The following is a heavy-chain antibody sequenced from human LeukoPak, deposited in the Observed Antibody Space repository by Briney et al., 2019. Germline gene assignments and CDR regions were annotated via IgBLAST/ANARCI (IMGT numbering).Heavy chain of an antibody. V-gene: IGHV3-48*03. J-gene: IGHJ4*02. CDR3: ARVPYNDIWGSYGGDYYFDY. CDR2: ISSSGSTI. CDR1: VFTFSSYE. Sequence: GGSLRLSCAASVFTFSSYETNWVRQAPGKGLEWVSYISSSGSTIYYADSVKGRFTISRDNAKNSLYLQMNSLRAEDTAFYYCARVPYNDIWGSYGGDYYFDYWGQGTLVTVSS. D-gene: IGHD3-16*01.